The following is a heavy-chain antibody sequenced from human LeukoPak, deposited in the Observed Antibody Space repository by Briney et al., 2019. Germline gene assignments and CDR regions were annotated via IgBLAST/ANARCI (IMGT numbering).Heavy chain of an antibody. J-gene: IGHJ4*02. CDR2: IKKDGSEK. CDR1: GFTFSSHR. Sequence: GGSLRLSCAASGFTFSSHRMSWVRQAPGKGLEWVANIKKDGSEKYYVDSVKGRFTISRDHAKNSLYLQMNSLRAEDTAVYYCARDHGYSSSFPNYWGQGTLVTVSS. D-gene: IGHD6-6*01. CDR3: ARDHGYSSSFPNY. V-gene: IGHV3-7*01.